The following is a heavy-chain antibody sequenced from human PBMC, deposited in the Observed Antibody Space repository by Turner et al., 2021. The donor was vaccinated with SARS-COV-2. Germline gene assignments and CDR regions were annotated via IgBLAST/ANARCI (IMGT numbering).Heavy chain of an antibody. D-gene: IGHD3-22*01. CDR3: TRVGAEMNYYDSSAYFDY. J-gene: IGHJ4*02. CDR1: CFIFGDYD. Sequence: EVQLVDSGGDLVQPGPSLSLCCTTSCFIFGDYDMSWVRQGPGKGLEWLTFIRRKAYGGATEYAAAVRGRFTISRDDSKSIADLQMSSLKTEDTAVYYCTRVGAEMNYYDSSAYFDYWGQGTLVTVSS. CDR2: IRRKAYGGAT. V-gene: IGHV3-49*04.